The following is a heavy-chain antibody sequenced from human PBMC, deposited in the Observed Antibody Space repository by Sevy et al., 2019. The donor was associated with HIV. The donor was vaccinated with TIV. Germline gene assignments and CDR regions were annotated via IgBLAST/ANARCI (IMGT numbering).Heavy chain of an antibody. D-gene: IGHD5-12*01. J-gene: IGHJ4*02. Sequence: SETLSLTCTVSGGSVSSSLYSCGWVRQSPGKGLEWIGSIYAYSGRTFYNPSVKSRVTISVDTPNNQFSLKLTSVTAADTAVYYCARKGNGYNQYFFDYWGQGTWVTVSS. V-gene: IGHV4-39*01. CDR1: GGSVSSSLYS. CDR3: ARKGNGYNQYFFDY. CDR2: IYAYSGRT.